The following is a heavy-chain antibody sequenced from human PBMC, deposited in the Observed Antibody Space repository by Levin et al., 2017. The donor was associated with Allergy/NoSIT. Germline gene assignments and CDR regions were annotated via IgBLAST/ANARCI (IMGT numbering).Heavy chain of an antibody. CDR3: ARSSPGGFSYGHHFDY. J-gene: IGHJ4*02. CDR2: IDWDDDK. Sequence: SGPTLVKPTQTLTLTCTFSGFSLTTSAMCVSWIRQPPGKALEWLARIDWDDDKYYSTSLKTRLSISKDTSKNQVVLTMTNMDPVDTATYYGARSSPGGFSYGHHFDYWGQGTLVAVSS. D-gene: IGHD5-18*01. V-gene: IGHV2-70*11. CDR1: GFSLTTSAMC.